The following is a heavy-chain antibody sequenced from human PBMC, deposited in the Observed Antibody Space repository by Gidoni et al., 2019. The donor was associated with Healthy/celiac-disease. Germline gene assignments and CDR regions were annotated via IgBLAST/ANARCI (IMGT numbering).Heavy chain of an antibody. V-gene: IGHV4-59*01. CDR3: ARSVVTPYHFDY. Sequence: QVQLQESGPGLVKPSETLSLTCTVSGGSISSYYWSWIRQPPGKGLEWIGYIYYSGSTNYNPSLKSRVTISVDTSKNQFSLKLSSVTAADTAVYYCARSVVTPYHFDYWGQGTLVTVSS. CDR1: GGSISSYY. D-gene: IGHD2-21*02. CDR2: IYYSGST. J-gene: IGHJ4*02.